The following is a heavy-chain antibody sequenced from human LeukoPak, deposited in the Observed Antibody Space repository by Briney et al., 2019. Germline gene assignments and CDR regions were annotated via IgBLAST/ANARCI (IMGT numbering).Heavy chain of an antibody. CDR2: INPNSGGT. D-gene: IGHD6-13*01. J-gene: IGHJ6*02. Sequence: ASVKVPCKASGYTFTGYYMHWVRQAPGQGLEWMGWINPNSGGTNYAQKFQGRVTMTRDTSISTAYMELSRLRSDDTAVYYCARDSSSWGNYGMDVWGQGTRSPSP. CDR1: GYTFTGYY. CDR3: ARDSSSWGNYGMDV. V-gene: IGHV1-2*02.